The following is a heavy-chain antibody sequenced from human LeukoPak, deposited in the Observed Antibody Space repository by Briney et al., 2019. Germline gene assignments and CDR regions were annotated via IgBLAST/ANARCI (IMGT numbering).Heavy chain of an antibody. D-gene: IGHD3-10*01. V-gene: IGHV1-2*02. J-gene: IGHJ4*02. CDR1: GGTFSSYA. CDR3: ARSGSGNYYKMSDY. CDR2: INPNSGAT. Sequence: ASVKVSCKASGGTFSSYAISWVRQAPGQGLEWMGWINPNSGATTYAQKFQGRVTMTRDTSISTAYMEVSRLRSDDTAVYYCARSGSGNYYKMSDYWGQGTLVTVSS.